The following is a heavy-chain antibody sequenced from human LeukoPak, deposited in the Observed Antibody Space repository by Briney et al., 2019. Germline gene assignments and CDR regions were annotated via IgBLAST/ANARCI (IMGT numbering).Heavy chain of an antibody. CDR2: IYHSGST. D-gene: IGHD3-22*01. Sequence: SETLSLTCTVSGGSISSSSYYWGWIRQPPGKGLEWIGSIYHSGSTYYNPSLKSRVTISVDTSKNQFSLKLSSVTAADTAVYYCARHVRDYYDSSGYYVWGAFDIWGQGTMVTVSS. CDR1: GGSISSSSYY. CDR3: ARHVRDYYDSSGYYVWGAFDI. J-gene: IGHJ3*02. V-gene: IGHV4-39*01.